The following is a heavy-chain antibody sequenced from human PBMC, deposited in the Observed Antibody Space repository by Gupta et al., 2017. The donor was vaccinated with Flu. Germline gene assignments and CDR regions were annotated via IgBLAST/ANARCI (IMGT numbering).Heavy chain of an antibody. V-gene: IGHV3-9*01. D-gene: IGHD3-9*01. Sequence: LEWVSGISWNSGSIGYADSVKGRFTISRDNAKNSLYLQMNSLRAEDTALYYCAKDKGYDILTGYSNHFDYWGQGTLVTVSS. J-gene: IGHJ4*02. CDR3: AKDKGYDILTGYSNHFDY. CDR2: ISWNSGSI.